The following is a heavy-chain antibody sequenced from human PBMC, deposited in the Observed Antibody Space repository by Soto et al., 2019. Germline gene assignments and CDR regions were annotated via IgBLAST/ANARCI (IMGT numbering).Heavy chain of an antibody. V-gene: IGHV4-34*01. CDR2: INHSGST. CDR3: ARAPVVPAAIHWFDP. D-gene: IGHD2-2*01. CDR1: GGSFSGYY. Sequence: QVQLQQWGAGLLKPSETLSLTCAVYGGSFSGYYWSWICQPPGKGLEWIGEINHSGSTNYNPSLKSRVTISVDTSKNQFSLKLSSVTAADTAVYYCARAPVVPAAIHWFDPWGQGTLVTVSS. J-gene: IGHJ5*02.